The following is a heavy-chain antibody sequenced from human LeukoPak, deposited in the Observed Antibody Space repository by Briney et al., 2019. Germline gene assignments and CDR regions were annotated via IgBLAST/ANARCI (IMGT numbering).Heavy chain of an antibody. J-gene: IGHJ4*02. CDR2: MTGNSKTI. Sequence: GGSLRLSCAASGFAFNIYSMNWVRQAPGKGLEWISYMTGNSKTINYADSVKGRFTISRDNAKNSLYLQMNSLRAEDTAVYYCARAVWQQLVLDWGQGTLVTVSS. V-gene: IGHV3-48*04. CDR1: GFAFNIYS. D-gene: IGHD6-13*01. CDR3: ARAVWQQLVLD.